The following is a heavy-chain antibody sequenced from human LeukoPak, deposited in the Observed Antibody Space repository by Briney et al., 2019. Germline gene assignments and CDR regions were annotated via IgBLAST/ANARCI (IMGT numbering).Heavy chain of an antibody. V-gene: IGHV4-34*01. J-gene: IGHJ4*02. CDR2: INHSGST. Sequence: PSETLSLTCAAYGGSFSGYYWSWIRQPPGKGLEWIGEINHSGSTNYNPSLKSRVTISVDTSNNQFSLKLSPVTAADTTVYYCASRVNTAMVTTPFDYWGQGTLVTVSS. CDR1: GGSFSGYY. D-gene: IGHD5-18*01. CDR3: ASRVNTAMVTTPFDY.